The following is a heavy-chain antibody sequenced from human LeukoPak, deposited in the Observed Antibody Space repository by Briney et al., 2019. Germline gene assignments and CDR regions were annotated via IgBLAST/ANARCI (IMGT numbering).Heavy chain of an antibody. CDR3: ARDLTGYSSGGGV. D-gene: IGHD3-9*01. CDR1: GFTFSGSA. Sequence: GGSLRLSCAASGFTFSGSAMHWVRQASGKGLEWVGRIRSKANSYATAYAASVKGRFTISRDDSKNTAYLQMGSLRAEDMAVYYCARDLTGYSSGGGVWGKGTTVTISS. J-gene: IGHJ6*04. CDR2: IRSKANSYAT. V-gene: IGHV3-73*01.